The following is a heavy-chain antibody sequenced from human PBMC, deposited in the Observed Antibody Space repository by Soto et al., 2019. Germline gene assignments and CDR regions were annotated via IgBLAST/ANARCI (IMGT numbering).Heavy chain of an antibody. CDR3: GRLEGLATISYYFDY. Sequence: QLQLQESGPGLVKPSETLSLTCTVSGGSVSSSSYYWGWVRQPPGKGLEWIGSVYYSGSTYYNPSPESRVTMSVDKSKNQFPLKLMSLSAADTAVYYCGRLEGLATISYYFDYWGQGALVTVSS. D-gene: IGHD3-9*01. J-gene: IGHJ4*02. CDR1: GGSVSSSSYY. V-gene: IGHV4-39*01. CDR2: VYYSGST.